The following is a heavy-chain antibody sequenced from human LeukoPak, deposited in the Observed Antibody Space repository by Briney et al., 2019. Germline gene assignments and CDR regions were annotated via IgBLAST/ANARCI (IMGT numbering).Heavy chain of an antibody. CDR2: IYSGGSI. V-gene: IGHV3-66*01. D-gene: IGHD6-13*01. J-gene: IGHJ4*02. CDR1: GFTVSNTF. Sequence: GGSLRLSCAASGFTVSNTFMSWVRQAPGKGLEWVSVIYSGGSIYYVDSVKDRFTISRDNSKNTLYLQMNSLRAEDTAVYYCAREHIAAAGSFDYWGQGTLVTVSS. CDR3: AREHIAAAGSFDY.